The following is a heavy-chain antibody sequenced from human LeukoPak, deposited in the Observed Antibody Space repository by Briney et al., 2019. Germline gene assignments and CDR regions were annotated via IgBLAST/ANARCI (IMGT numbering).Heavy chain of an antibody. J-gene: IGHJ4*02. CDR1: GGSFSGYY. Sequence: SETLSLTCAVYGGSFSGYYWSWIRQPPGKGLEWIGEINHSGSTNYNPSLKSRVTISVDTSKNQFSLKLSSVTAADTAVYYCARGRYGSGSYPFDYWGQGTLVIVSS. D-gene: IGHD3-10*01. V-gene: IGHV4-34*01. CDR3: ARGRYGSGSYPFDY. CDR2: INHSGST.